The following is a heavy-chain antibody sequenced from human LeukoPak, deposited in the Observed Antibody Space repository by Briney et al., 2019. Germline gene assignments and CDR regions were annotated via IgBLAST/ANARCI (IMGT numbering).Heavy chain of an antibody. CDR3: ARGVKAWYYYDSSGPFDY. D-gene: IGHD3-22*01. CDR1: GYAISSGFY. J-gene: IGHJ4*02. CDR2: IHHSGGT. Sequence: SETLSLTCTVSGYAISSGFYWGWIRQPPGKGLEWIGAIHHSGGTCYNPSLKSRVTISVDTSKNQFSLKLSSVTAADTAVYYCARGVKAWYYYDSSGPFDYWGQGTLVTVSS. V-gene: IGHV4-38-2*02.